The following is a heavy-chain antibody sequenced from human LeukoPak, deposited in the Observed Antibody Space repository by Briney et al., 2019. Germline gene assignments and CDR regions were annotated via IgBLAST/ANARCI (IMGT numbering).Heavy chain of an antibody. CDR2: INPTSGGT. D-gene: IGHD3-22*01. CDR3: ARGQYHCYDSSGYPDYFYY. V-gene: IGHV1-2*02. Sequence: ASVRVSCMASGCTFTSYYMHWVRQAPGQGLEWMGWINPTSGGTKYAQKFQGRVTMTRDTSISTAYMEFSRLRADDTAVYYCARGQYHCYDSSGYPDYFYYWGQGTLVTVSS. J-gene: IGHJ4*02. CDR1: GCTFTSYY.